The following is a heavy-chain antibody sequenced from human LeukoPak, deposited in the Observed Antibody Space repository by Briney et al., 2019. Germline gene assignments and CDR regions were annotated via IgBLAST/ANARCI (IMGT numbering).Heavy chain of an antibody. J-gene: IGHJ4*02. V-gene: IGHV3-21*01. Sequence: PGGSLRLSCATSGFMFSPSGMTWVRQAPGKGLEWVSTISSSDYPSYTDSVKGRFTISRDNAKNSLYLQMNSLRAEDTAVYYCTSRGGSYPDYWGQGTLVTVSS. CDR3: TSRGGSYPDY. D-gene: IGHD1-26*01. CDR1: GFMFSPSG. CDR2: ISSSDYP.